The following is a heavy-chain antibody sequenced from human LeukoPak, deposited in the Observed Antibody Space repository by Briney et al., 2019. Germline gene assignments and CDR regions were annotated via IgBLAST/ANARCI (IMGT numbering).Heavy chain of an antibody. D-gene: IGHD2-2*01. CDR2: IYSGGST. CDR3: ARDPYCSSTSCQFDY. V-gene: IGHV3-53*01. CDR1: GFTVSSNY. Sequence: SGGSLRLSCAASGFTVSSNYMSWARQAPGKGLEWVSVIYSGGSTYYADSVKGRFTISRDNSKNTLYLQMNSLRAEDTAVYYCARDPYCSSTSCQFDYWGQGTLVTVSS. J-gene: IGHJ4*02.